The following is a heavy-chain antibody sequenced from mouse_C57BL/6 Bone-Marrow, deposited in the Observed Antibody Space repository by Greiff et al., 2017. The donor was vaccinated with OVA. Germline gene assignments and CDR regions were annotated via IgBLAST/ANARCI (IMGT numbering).Heavy chain of an antibody. V-gene: IGHV1-4*01. CDR1: GYTFTSYT. CDR3: ARAEDITTVVPYFDY. Sequence: QVQLKESGAELARPGASVKMSCKASGYTFTSYTMHWVKQRPGQGLEWIGYINPSSGYTKYNQKFKDKATLTADKSSSTAYMQLSSLTSEDSAVYYCARAEDITTVVPYFDYWGQGTTLTVSS. J-gene: IGHJ2*01. CDR2: INPSSGYT. D-gene: IGHD1-1*01.